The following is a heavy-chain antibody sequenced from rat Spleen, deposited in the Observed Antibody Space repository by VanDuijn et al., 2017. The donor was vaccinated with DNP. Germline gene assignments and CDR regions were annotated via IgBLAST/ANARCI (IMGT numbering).Heavy chain of an antibody. CDR2: ISYDGSST. V-gene: IGHV5-7*01. J-gene: IGHJ3*01. D-gene: IGHD1-2*01. CDR1: GFTFSDYN. CDR3: ARSDSYGFPY. Sequence: EVQLVESGGGLVQPGRSLKLSCAASGFTFSDYNMAWVRQAPKKGLEWVATISYDGSSTYYRDSVKGRFTISRDNAKSTLYLQMDSLRSDDTATYYCARSDSYGFPYWGQGTLVTVSS.